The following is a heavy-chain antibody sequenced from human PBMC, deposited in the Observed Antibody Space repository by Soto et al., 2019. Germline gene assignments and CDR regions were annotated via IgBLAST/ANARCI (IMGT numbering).Heavy chain of an antibody. J-gene: IGHJ4*02. CDR1: GYTFIIYG. D-gene: IGHD4-17*01. Sequence: ASVKVSCKASGYTFIIYGIGWVRQAPGQGLEWMGWISGYNGNTHYAQKFQGRVTMTTDTSTSTAYMELRSLRSDDTAVYYCARGDYGAPPDYWGQGTLVTVYS. CDR3: ARGDYGAPPDY. CDR2: ISGYNGNT. V-gene: IGHV1-18*01.